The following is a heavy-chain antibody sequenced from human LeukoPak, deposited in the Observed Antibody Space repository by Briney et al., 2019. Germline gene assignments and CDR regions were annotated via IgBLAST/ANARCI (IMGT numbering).Heavy chain of an antibody. CDR1: GGTFSSYA. D-gene: IGHD6-19*01. CDR2: IIPIVGKA. CDR3: ARTPMYSSGWYCYFDY. J-gene: IGHJ4*02. V-gene: IGHV1-69*05. Sequence: SVKASCKASGGTFSSYAISWVRQAPGQGLEWMGRIIPIVGKANYAQKFQGRVTITTDESTSTLYMELSSLRAEDTAVYYCARTPMYSSGWYCYFDYWGQGTLVTVSS.